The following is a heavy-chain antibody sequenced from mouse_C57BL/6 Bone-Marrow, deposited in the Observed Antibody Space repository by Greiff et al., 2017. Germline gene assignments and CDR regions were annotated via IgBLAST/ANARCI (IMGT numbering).Heavy chain of an antibody. CDR1: GYTFTSYW. V-gene: IGHV1-64*01. J-gene: IGHJ4*01. CDR2: IHPNSGST. CDR3: ARRYYGSSKYYYAMDY. Sequence: VQLKQPGAELVKPGASVKLSCKASGYTFTSYWMHWVKQRPGQGLEWIGMIHPNSGSTNYNEKFKSKATLTVDKSSSTAYMQLSSLTSEDSAVYYCARRYYGSSKYYYAMDYWGQGTSVTVSS. D-gene: IGHD1-1*01.